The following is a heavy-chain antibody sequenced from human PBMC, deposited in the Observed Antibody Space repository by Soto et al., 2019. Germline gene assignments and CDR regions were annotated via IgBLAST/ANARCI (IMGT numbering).Heavy chain of an antibody. CDR1: GYTFTGYY. J-gene: IGHJ3*02. CDR3: ARRGTIAVAEYAFDI. CDR2: INPNSGGT. D-gene: IGHD6-19*01. V-gene: IGHV1-2*04. Sequence: ASVKVSCKASGYTFTGYYMHWVRQAPGQGLEWMGWINPNSGGTNYAQKFQGWVTMTRDTSISTAYMELRSLRSDDTAVYYCARRGTIAVAEYAFDIWGQGTMVTVSS.